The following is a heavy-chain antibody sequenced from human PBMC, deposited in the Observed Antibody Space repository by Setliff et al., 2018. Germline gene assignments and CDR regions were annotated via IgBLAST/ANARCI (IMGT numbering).Heavy chain of an antibody. V-gene: IGHV4-4*08. CDR3: VTAASARSRWYDMGWFDP. J-gene: IGHJ5*02. CDR2: FYTSGIT. D-gene: IGHD3-22*01. CDR1: GGSISSYY. Sequence: ASETLSLTCTVSGGSISSYYWSWIRQPPGKGLEWIGHFYTSGITSYNPSLKSRVTISVDTSKNQFSLKLSSVTAADTAVYYCVTAASARSRWYDMGWFDPWGQGTLVTVSS.